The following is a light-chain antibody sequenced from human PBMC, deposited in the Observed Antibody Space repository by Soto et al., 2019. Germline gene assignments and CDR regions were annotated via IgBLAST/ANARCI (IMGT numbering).Light chain of an antibody. V-gene: IGKV1-5*03. CDR2: KAS. CDR1: ESIDNW. Sequence: DIQMTQSPSTLSASVGATVTITSRASESIDNWLAWYQQKPGKAPKIRIYKASSLESGVPSRLSGSGSGTEFTLTISSMQPDDFATYYCQQYNSYSTFGQGTRLEIK. J-gene: IGKJ5*01. CDR3: QQYNSYST.